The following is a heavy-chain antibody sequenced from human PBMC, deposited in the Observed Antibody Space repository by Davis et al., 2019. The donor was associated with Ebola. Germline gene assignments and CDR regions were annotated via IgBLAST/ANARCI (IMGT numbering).Heavy chain of an antibody. J-gene: IGHJ4*02. CDR3: ARLEDYSNYVGY. Sequence: PSETLSLTCTVSGGSISSRSYYWGWIRQPPGKGLEWIGSIYYSGSTYYNPSLKSRVTISVDTSKNQFSLKLSSVTAADTAVYYCARLEDYSNYVGYWGQGTLVTVSS. D-gene: IGHD4-11*01. CDR2: IYYSGST. V-gene: IGHV4-39*01. CDR1: GGSISSRSYY.